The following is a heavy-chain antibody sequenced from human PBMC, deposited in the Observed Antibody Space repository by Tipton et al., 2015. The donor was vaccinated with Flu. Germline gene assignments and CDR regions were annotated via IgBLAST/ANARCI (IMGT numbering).Heavy chain of an antibody. CDR3: ARRRDGYNPSLGF. J-gene: IGHJ1*01. V-gene: IGHV3-11*01. CDR1: GFNFSDYY. D-gene: IGHD5-24*01. CDR2: ISFSGDTR. Sequence: SLRLSCAASGFNFSDYYMNWLRQTTGKGLEWVSYISFSGDTREYADSVKGRFPISRDNAKKSVYLQLNSLRAEDTVIYYCARRRDGYNPSLGFRGQGTLVSVSS.